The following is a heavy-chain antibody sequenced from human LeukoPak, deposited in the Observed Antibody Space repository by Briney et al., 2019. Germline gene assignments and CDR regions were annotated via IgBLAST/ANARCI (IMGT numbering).Heavy chain of an antibody. D-gene: IGHD4-17*01. J-gene: IGHJ4*02. CDR1: GFTFSSYR. Sequence: GGSLRLSCAASGFTFSSYRMNWVRQAPGKGLEWVSYISSSSSTIYYADSVKGRFTISRDNAKNSLYLQMNSLRAEDTAVYYCARGPYGDYSYFDYWGQGTLVTASS. CDR3: ARGPYGDYSYFDY. V-gene: IGHV3-48*01. CDR2: ISSSSSTI.